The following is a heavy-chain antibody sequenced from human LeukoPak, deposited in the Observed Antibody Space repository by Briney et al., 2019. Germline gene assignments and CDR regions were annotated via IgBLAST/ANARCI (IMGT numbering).Heavy chain of an antibody. J-gene: IGHJ4*02. D-gene: IGHD6-19*01. Sequence: ASVKVSCKASGHTFTSYYMHWVRQAPGQGLEWMGIINPSGGSTSYAQKFQGRVTMTRDTSTGTVYMELSSLRSEDTAVYYCARGPLLNAIAVAPGRFDYWGQGTLVTVSS. V-gene: IGHV1-46*01. CDR1: GHTFTSYY. CDR3: ARGPLLNAIAVAPGRFDY. CDR2: INPSGGST.